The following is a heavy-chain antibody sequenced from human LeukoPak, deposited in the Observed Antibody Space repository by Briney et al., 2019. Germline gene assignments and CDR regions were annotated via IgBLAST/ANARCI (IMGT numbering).Heavy chain of an antibody. V-gene: IGHV3-74*01. J-gene: IGHJ3*02. CDR1: GFTFSSYW. D-gene: IGHD3-10*01. Sequence: GGSLRLSCAASGFTFSSYWMHWVRQAPGKGLVWVSRINSDGSSTSYADSVKGRFTTSRDNAKNTLYLQMNSLRAEDTAVYYCAKDRERITMVRGVLPDAFDIWGQGTMVTVSS. CDR2: INSDGSST. CDR3: AKDRERITMVRGVLPDAFDI.